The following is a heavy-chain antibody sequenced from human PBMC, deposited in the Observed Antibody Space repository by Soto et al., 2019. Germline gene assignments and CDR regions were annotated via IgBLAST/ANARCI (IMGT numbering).Heavy chain of an antibody. V-gene: IGHV1-69*13. J-gene: IGHJ6*02. CDR3: ARDERGYSYEAENYYYYYGMDV. D-gene: IGHD5-18*01. CDR2: IIPIFGTA. CDR1: GGTFSSYA. Sequence: GASVKVSCXASGGTFSSYAISWVRQAPGQGLEWMGGIIPIFGTANYAQKFQGRVTITADESTSTAYMELSSLRSEDTAVYYCARDERGYSYEAENYYYYYGMDVWGQGTTVTVSS.